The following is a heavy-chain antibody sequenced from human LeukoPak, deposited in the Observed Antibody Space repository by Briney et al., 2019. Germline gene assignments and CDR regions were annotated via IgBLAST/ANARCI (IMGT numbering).Heavy chain of an antibody. V-gene: IGHV4-39*01. Sequence: SETLSLTRTVSGGSMSSSSYYWCWIRQPPGKGLEWCGSIYYSGSTYYNPSRKSRVTISVDTSKNQFSMKLSSVTAADTAVYYCARLALGYYDSSGYYEGESWFAPWGQGTLVTVSS. D-gene: IGHD3-22*01. CDR3: ARLALGYYDSSGYYEGESWFAP. J-gene: IGHJ5*02. CDR1: GGSMSSSSYY. CDR2: IYYSGST.